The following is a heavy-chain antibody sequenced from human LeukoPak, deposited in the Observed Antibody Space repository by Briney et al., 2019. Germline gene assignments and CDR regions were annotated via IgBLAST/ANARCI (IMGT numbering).Heavy chain of an antibody. CDR2: INPILGAA. CDR1: GGTFSSYA. CDR3: ARVPGYYRYYDL. J-gene: IGHJ2*01. Sequence: SVKVSCMASGGTFSSYAISWVRPAPGQGREWMGGINPILGAANYAQKFQGRVTITAEKSTSTAYMELSSLRSEDAAVYYCARVPGYYRYYDLWGRGTLVTVSS. D-gene: IGHD3-22*01. V-gene: IGHV1-69*06.